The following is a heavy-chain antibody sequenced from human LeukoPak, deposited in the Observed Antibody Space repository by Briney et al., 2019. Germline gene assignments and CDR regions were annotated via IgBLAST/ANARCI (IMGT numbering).Heavy chain of an antibody. Sequence: PSETLSLTCAVYGGSFSGYYWSWIRQPPGKGREWFGEINHSGSTNYNPSLKSRVTISVDTSKNQFSLKLSSVTAADTAVYYCAREVPAAINWFDPWGQGTLVTVSS. J-gene: IGHJ5*02. CDR2: INHSGST. D-gene: IGHD2-2*01. CDR3: AREVPAAINWFDP. V-gene: IGHV4-34*01. CDR1: GGSFSGYY.